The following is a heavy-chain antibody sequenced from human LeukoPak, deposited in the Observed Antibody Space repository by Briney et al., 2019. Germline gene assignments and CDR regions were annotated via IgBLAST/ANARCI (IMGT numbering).Heavy chain of an antibody. CDR2: IYTSGST. Sequence: SETLSLTCTVSGGSIGSYYWSWIRQPAGKGLEWIGRIYTSGSTNYNPSLKSRVTMSVDTSKNQFSLKLSSVTAADTAVYYCARESSSSWYVFLDYWGQGTLVTVSS. V-gene: IGHV4-4*07. J-gene: IGHJ4*02. CDR3: ARESSSSWYVFLDY. CDR1: GGSIGSYY. D-gene: IGHD6-13*01.